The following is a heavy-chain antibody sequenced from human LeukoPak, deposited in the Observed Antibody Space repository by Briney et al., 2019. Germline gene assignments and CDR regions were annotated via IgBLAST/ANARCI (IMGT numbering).Heavy chain of an antibody. D-gene: IGHD6-6*01. CDR1: GFSLSSYA. CDR2: INHSGST. J-gene: IGHJ3*02. V-gene: IGHV4-34*01. CDR3: ARIIAASQDVFNI. Sequence: GSLRLSCTVSGFSLSSYAMSWIRQPPGKGLEWIGEINHSGSTNYNPSLKSRVTMSVDTSNNQFSLNLNSVTAADTAVYYCARIIAASQDVFNIWGQGTMVTVSS.